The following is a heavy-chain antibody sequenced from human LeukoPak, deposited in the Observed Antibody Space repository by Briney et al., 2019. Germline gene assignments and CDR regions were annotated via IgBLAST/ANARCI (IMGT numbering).Heavy chain of an antibody. Sequence: PGGSLRLSCAASGFTVSSNYMSWVRQAPGKGLEWVSVIYSCGSTYYADSVKGRFTISRDNSKNTLYLQMNSLRAEDTAVYYCARGFEADRRNSSSLSDYWGQGTLVTVSS. CDR1: GFTVSSNY. V-gene: IGHV3-53*01. CDR3: ARGFEADRRNSSSLSDY. CDR2: IYSCGST. J-gene: IGHJ4*02. D-gene: IGHD6-6*01.